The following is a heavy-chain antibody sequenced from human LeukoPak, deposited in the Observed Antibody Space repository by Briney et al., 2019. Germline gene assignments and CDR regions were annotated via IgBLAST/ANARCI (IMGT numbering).Heavy chain of an antibody. V-gene: IGHV3-23*01. Sequence: GGSLRLSCAASGFTFSQYGMSWVRQAPGKGLQWVSVISGTGGTIYYADSVKGRFIISRDNSKNTLYLQMNSLRAEDTAVYHCAKNDILTGRLGFDYWGQGIMVTVSS. J-gene: IGHJ4*02. CDR1: GFTFSQYG. CDR3: AKNDILTGRLGFDY. CDR2: ISGTGGTI. D-gene: IGHD3-9*01.